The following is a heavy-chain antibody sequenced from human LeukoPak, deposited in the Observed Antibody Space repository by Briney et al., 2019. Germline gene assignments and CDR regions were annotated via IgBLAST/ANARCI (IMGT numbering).Heavy chain of an antibody. CDR1: GGSFSGYC. Sequence: PSETLSLTCAVYGGSFSGYCWSWIRQPPGKGLEWIGEINHSGSTNYNPSLKSRVTISVDTSKNQFSLKLSSVTAADTAVYYCARGPKDIVVVVAATRPFDYWGQGTLVTVSS. CDR3: ARGPKDIVVVVAATRPFDY. J-gene: IGHJ4*02. V-gene: IGHV4-34*01. D-gene: IGHD2-15*01. CDR2: INHSGST.